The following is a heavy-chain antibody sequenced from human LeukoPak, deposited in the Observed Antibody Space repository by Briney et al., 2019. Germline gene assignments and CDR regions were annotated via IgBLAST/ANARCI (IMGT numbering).Heavy chain of an antibody. CDR1: GFPFSSYA. D-gene: IGHD3-22*01. Sequence: GSLRLSFAASGFPFSSYAMSWVRPAPGKGLEWVSAISCSGGSTYYADSVKGRFTISRDNSKNTLYLQMNSLRAEDTAVYYCAKDRYYDSSGYYYDWSGDYWGQGTLVTVSS. CDR3: AKDRYYDSSGYYYDWSGDY. V-gene: IGHV3-23*01. J-gene: IGHJ4*02. CDR2: ISCSGGST.